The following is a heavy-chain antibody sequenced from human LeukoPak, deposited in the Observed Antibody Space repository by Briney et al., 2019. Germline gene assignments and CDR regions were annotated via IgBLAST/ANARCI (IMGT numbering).Heavy chain of an antibody. CDR3: TSRIAARSAIFDY. CDR2: IRSKAYGGTT. V-gene: IGHV3-49*03. J-gene: IGHJ4*02. CDR1: GFTFGDYA. Sequence: GGSLRLSCTAFGFTFGDYAMSWFRQAPGKGLEWVGFIRSKAYGGTTEYAASEKGRFTISKDDSKSIAYLQMNSLKTEDTAVYYCTSRIAARSAIFDYWGQGTLVTVSS. D-gene: IGHD6-6*01.